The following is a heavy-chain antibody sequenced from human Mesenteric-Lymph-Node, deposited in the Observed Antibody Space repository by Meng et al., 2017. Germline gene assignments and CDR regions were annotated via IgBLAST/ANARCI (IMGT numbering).Heavy chain of an antibody. Sequence: SGPTLVKPTQTLTLTCTFSGFSLSTSGVGVGWIRQPPGKALEWLALIYWDDDKRYSPSLKSRLTITKDTSKNQVVLTMTNMDPVDTATYYCAHRRITIFFSGPRDGFDIWGQGTMVTVSS. V-gene: IGHV2-5*02. CDR3: AHRRITIFFSGPRDGFDI. CDR1: GFSLSTSGVG. D-gene: IGHD3-9*01. J-gene: IGHJ3*02. CDR2: IYWDDDK.